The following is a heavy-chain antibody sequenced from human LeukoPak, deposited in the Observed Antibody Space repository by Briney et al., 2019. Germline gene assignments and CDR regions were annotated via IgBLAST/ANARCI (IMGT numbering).Heavy chain of an antibody. Sequence: ASQTLSLTCAISGDSVSNNRASWGWIRQSPSRGLEWLGRTYYRSQWFDDYRPSVRSRITINPDTSKNQFSLQMNSVTPEDTAVYYRVRIRGLGLFDYWGQGTLVTVSS. V-gene: IGHV6-1*01. D-gene: IGHD1-26*01. CDR2: TYYRSQWFD. J-gene: IGHJ4*02. CDR3: VRIRGLGLFDY. CDR1: GDSVSNNRAS.